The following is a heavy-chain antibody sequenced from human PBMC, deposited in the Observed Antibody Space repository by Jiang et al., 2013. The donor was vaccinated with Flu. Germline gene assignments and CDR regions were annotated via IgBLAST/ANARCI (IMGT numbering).Heavy chain of an antibody. D-gene: IGHD4-23*01. V-gene: IGHV4-39*01. J-gene: IGHJ4*02. Sequence: KSRVTISIDTAKNQFSLNLNSVTAADTGVYYCARHRRFRTVEGFDYWGQGTLVTVSS. CDR3: ARHRRFRTVEGFDY.